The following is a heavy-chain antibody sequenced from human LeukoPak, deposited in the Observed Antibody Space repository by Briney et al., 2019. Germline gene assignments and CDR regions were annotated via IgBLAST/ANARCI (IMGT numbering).Heavy chain of an antibody. D-gene: IGHD3-9*01. V-gene: IGHV3-74*03. CDR3: ARDADWYGQSYDY. J-gene: IGHJ4*02. CDR2: ISGDEVVR. CDR1: GFTFSTYW. Sequence: GGSLGLSCEASGFTFSTYWMHWVRQAPGKGLMWVSRISGDEVVRKYADSVRGRFTISRDNAKNTLYLQMDSLRAEDTAVYYCARDADWYGQSYDYWGQGTLVTVSS.